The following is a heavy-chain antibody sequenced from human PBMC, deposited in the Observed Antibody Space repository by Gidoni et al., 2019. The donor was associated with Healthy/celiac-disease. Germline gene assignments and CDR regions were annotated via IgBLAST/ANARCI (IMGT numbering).Heavy chain of an antibody. CDR2: INPNSGGT. V-gene: IGHV1-2*02. CDR3: ASGSSGWYGSEYFQH. CDR1: GYTFPGYY. Sequence: QVQLVQSGAEVKKPGASVKVSCKASGYTFPGYYMHWVRQAPGQGLEWMGWINPNSGGTNYAQKFQGRVTMTRDTSISTAYMELSRLRSDDTAVYYCASGSSGWYGSEYFQHWGQGTLVTVSS. D-gene: IGHD6-19*01. J-gene: IGHJ1*01.